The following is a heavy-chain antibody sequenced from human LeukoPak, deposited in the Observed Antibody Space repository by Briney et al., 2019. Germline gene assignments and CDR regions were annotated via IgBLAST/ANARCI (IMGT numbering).Heavy chain of an antibody. CDR2: IYTSGST. J-gene: IGHJ4*02. Sequence: SETLSLTCTVSGGSISSGSYYWSWIRQPAGKGLEWIGRIYTSGSTNYNPSLKSRVTISVDTSKNQFSLKLSSVTAADTAVYYCARSPYYDFWSGYYERFDYWGQGTLVTVSS. CDR1: GGSISSGSYY. D-gene: IGHD3-3*01. CDR3: ARSPYYDFWSGYYERFDY. V-gene: IGHV4-61*02.